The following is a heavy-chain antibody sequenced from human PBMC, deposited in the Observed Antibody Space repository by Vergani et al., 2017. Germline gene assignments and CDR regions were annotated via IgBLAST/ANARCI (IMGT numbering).Heavy chain of an antibody. CDR2: ISWNSGSI. D-gene: IGHD6-6*01. Sequence: VQLVESGGGVVQPGRSLRLSCAASGFTFDDYAMHWVRQAPGKGLEWVSGISWNSGSIGYADSVKGRFTISRDNAKNSLYLQMNSLRAEDTALYYCAKDRGSSAIFDYWGQGTLVTVSS. CDR3: AKDRGSSAIFDY. CDR1: GFTFDDYA. J-gene: IGHJ4*02. V-gene: IGHV3-9*01.